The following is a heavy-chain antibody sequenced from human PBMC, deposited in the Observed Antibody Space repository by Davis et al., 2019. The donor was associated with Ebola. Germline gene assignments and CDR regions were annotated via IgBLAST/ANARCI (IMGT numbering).Heavy chain of an antibody. V-gene: IGHV4-59*08. D-gene: IGHD6-13*01. Sequence: GSLRLSCTVSGGSISSYYWGWIRQPPGKGLEWIGSIYYSGSTYYNPSLKSRVTISVDTSKNQFSLKLRAVTAADTAVYYCARHSYSSSYPSLDWGQGTLVTVSS. CDR1: GGSISSYY. CDR3: ARHSYSSSYPSLD. J-gene: IGHJ4*02. CDR2: IYYSGST.